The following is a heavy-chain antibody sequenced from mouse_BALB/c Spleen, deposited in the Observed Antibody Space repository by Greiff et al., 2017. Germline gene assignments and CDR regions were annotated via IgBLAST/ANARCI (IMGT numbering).Heavy chain of an antibody. CDR1: GYAFSSSW. CDR3: AREYGNLMDY. CDR2: IYPGDGDT. Sequence: VQLQESGPELVKPGASVKISCKASGYAFSSSWMNWVKQRPGQGLEWIGRIYPGDGDTNYNGKFKGKATLTADKSSSTAYMQLSSLTSVDSAVYFCAREYGNLMDYWGQGTSVTVSS. V-gene: IGHV1-82*01. D-gene: IGHD2-10*02. J-gene: IGHJ4*01.